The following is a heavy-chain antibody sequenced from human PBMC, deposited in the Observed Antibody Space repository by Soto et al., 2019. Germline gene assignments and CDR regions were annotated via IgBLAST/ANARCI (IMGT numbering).Heavy chain of an antibody. J-gene: IGHJ6*02. V-gene: IGHV3-74*01. CDR2: ITSDGSST. Sequence: VQLVESGGGLVQPGGSLRLSCAASGFTFSTYYMNWVRQAPGKGLVWVARITSDGSSTTYADSVKGRVTISRDNANNTLYLHTNSLSAEDTAVYSCARERGGGFGDVWGQGTTVTVSS. CDR1: GFTFSTYY. D-gene: IGHD3-10*01. CDR3: ARERGGGFGDV.